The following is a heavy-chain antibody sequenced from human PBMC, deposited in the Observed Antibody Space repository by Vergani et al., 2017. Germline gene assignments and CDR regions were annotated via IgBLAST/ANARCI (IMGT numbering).Heavy chain of an antibody. CDR2: ISGSGGST. CDR1: GFTFSSYA. D-gene: IGHD4-17*01. V-gene: IGHV3-23*01. J-gene: IGHJ6*03. CDR3: ATYARAADYGDYVFYYYSYYMDV. Sequence: EVQLLESGGGLVQPGGSLRLSCAASGFTFSSYAMSWVRQAPGKGLEWVAAISGSGGSTYYADSVKGRFTISRDNSKNTLYLQMNSLRAEIAAVYYCATYARAADYGDYVFYYYSYYMDVWGKGTTVTVSS.